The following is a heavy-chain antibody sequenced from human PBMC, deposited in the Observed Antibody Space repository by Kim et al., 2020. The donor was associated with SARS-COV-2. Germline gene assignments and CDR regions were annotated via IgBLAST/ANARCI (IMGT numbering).Heavy chain of an antibody. CDR2: INHSGAP. D-gene: IGHD3-3*01. J-gene: IGHJ6*02. Sequence: SETLSLSCAVYVGSFSGYHWSWIRQPPGKGLEWVGEINHSGAPKYNPSLKSRVALSVDTSTNQFSLRLNSVTAADTAVDFCARGRAGVVPSPILGIGPHYEYYAMDVWGQGTTVTVSS. CDR3: ARGRAGVVPSPILGIGPHYEYYAMDV. CDR1: VGSFSGYH. V-gene: IGHV4-34*01.